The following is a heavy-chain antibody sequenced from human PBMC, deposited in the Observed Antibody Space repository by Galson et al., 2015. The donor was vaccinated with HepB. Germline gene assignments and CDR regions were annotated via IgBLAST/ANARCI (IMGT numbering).Heavy chain of an antibody. D-gene: IGHD6-13*01. CDR3: ARTRGAAAGIFDY. CDR1: GFSLWPYW. V-gene: IGHV3-74*01. CDR2: LNSDGTYI. Sequence: AQRRSWTDCGFSLWPYWKNWVRQTAGMGLVWVSRLNSDGTYITYADSVKGRFTISRDNAKNTLFLQMNSPRAEDTALYYSARTRGAAAGIFDYWGQGTLVTVSS. J-gene: IGHJ4*02.